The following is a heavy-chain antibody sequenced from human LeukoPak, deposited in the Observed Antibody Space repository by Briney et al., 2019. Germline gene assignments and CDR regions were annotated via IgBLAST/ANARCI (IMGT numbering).Heavy chain of an antibody. CDR2: IYYSGST. J-gene: IGHJ4*02. Sequence: PSETLSLTCTVSGGSISSYYWSWIRQPPGKGLEWIGYIYYSGSTNYNPSLKSRVTISVDTSKNQFSLKLSSVTAADTAVYYCAIGHCSSTSCPVGYWGQGTLVTVSS. D-gene: IGHD2-2*01. CDR3: AIGHCSSTSCPVGY. CDR1: GGSISSYY. V-gene: IGHV4-59*08.